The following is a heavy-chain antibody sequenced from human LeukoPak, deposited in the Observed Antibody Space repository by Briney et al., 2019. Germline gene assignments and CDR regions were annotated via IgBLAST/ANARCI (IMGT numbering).Heavy chain of an antibody. CDR3: ARDGIGKNWFDL. CDR1: GYTFTSYY. Sequence: ASVKVSCKASGYTFTSYYMHWVRQAPGQGLEGMGWINPNSGGTNYAQKFQGRVTMTRDTSISTAYMELSRLRSDDTAVYYCARDGIGKNWFDLWGQGTLVTVSS. V-gene: IGHV1-2*02. D-gene: IGHD1-26*01. CDR2: INPNSGGT. J-gene: IGHJ5*02.